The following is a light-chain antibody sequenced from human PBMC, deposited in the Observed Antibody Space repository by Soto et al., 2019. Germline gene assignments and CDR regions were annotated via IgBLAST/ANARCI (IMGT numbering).Light chain of an antibody. V-gene: IGKV3-20*01. CDR2: GAS. Sequence: EIVLTQSPGTLSLSPGDRATLSCRASQSVRSNFLAWYQQKPGQAPKLLISGASSRATGIPDRFSGSGSGTDFTLTISRLETEDFALYSCQQYGTSPGTFGQGTKLEIK. J-gene: IGKJ2*02. CDR3: QQYGTSPGT. CDR1: QSVRSNF.